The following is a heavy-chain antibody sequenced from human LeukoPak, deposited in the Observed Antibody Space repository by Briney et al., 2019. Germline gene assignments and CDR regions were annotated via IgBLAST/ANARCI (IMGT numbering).Heavy chain of an antibody. V-gene: IGHV1-3*01. J-gene: IGHJ4*02. D-gene: IGHD1-26*01. CDR2: INAGNGNT. CDR1: GYTFTSYG. Sequence: ASVKVSCKASGYTFTSYGISWVRQAPGQGLEWMGWINAGNGNTKYSQKFQGRVTITRDTSASTAYMELSSLRSEDTAAYYCARVCGSYSWAFDYWGQGTLVTVSS. CDR3: ARVCGSYSWAFDY.